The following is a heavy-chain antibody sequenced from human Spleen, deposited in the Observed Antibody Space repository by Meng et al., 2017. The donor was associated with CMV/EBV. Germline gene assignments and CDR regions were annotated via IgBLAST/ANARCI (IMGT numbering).Heavy chain of an antibody. CDR3: ARISTLYWNLHL. CDR2: IDHSGIT. J-gene: IGHJ2*01. Sequence: QAQPLDVAPGLGKPSHTLSLTCPVSGASSSRVDKYWSWIRQPPGKGLEWIGHIDHSGITYYNPSLESRVTISVDTSKKRFSLTLNSVTAADTAVYYCARISTLYWNLHLWGPGTLVTVSS. CDR1: GASSSRVDKY. V-gene: IGHV4-30-4*08.